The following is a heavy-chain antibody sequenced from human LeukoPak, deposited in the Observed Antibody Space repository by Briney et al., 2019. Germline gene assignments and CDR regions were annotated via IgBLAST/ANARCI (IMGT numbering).Heavy chain of an antibody. Sequence: SSVTVSCKASGGTFSSYAISWVRQATCQGREWMGRIIPILGIANYGQKFEGRVTITADKSTSTAYMELSSLRSEDTAVYYCARGVSMSTSCYAHWGQGTLVTVSS. V-gene: IGHV1-69*04. CDR1: GGTFSSYA. J-gene: IGHJ4*02. CDR3: ARGVSMSTSCYAH. D-gene: IGHD2-2*01. CDR2: IIPILGIA.